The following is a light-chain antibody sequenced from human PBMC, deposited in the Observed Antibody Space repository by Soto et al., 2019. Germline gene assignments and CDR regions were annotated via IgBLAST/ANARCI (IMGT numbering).Light chain of an antibody. CDR3: GAWDESLNGYV. CDR2: DNN. CDR1: SSNIGNNH. Sequence: QSVLTQPPSVSAAPGQKVTVSCSGSSSNIGNNHVSWYQHLPGTAPKVLIYDNNKRPSGIPDRFSGSKSATSATLAINGLQSGDEADYYCGAWDESLNGYVFGTGTKVTVL. V-gene: IGLV1-51*01. J-gene: IGLJ1*01.